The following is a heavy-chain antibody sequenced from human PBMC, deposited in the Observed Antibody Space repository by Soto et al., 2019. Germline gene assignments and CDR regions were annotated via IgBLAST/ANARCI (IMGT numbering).Heavy chain of an antibody. Sequence: GGSLRLSCAASGFTFSSYWMSWVRQAPGKGLEWVANIKQDGSEKYYVDSVKGRFTISRDNAKNSLYLQMNSLRAEDTAVYYCAGSLRFLEWLLLGWGQGTLVTVSS. CDR3: AGSLRFLEWLLLG. V-gene: IGHV3-7*01. D-gene: IGHD3-3*01. J-gene: IGHJ4*02. CDR1: GFTFSSYW. CDR2: IKQDGSEK.